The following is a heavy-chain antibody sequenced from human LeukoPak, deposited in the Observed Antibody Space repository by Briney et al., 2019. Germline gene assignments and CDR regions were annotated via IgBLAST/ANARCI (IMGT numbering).Heavy chain of an antibody. CDR3: ATDKISSSPVPFDY. J-gene: IGHJ4*02. Sequence: GASVKVSCKVSGYTLTELSMHWVRQAPGQGLEWMGGFDPEDGETIYAQKFQGRVTMTEDTSTDTAYMELSSLRSEDTAVYYCATDKISSSPVPFDYWGQGTLVTVSS. D-gene: IGHD6-6*01. CDR1: GYTLTELS. CDR2: FDPEDGET. V-gene: IGHV1-24*01.